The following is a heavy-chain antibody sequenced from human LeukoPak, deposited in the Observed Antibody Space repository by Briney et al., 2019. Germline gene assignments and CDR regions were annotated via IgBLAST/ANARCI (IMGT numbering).Heavy chain of an antibody. J-gene: IGHJ4*02. CDR2: IKQDGSEK. CDR3: ARSGWWMATNFDY. D-gene: IGHD5-24*01. CDR1: GFTFSSYW. Sequence: GGSLRLSCAASGFTFSSYWMSWVRQAPGKGLEWVANIKQDGSEKYYVDSAKGRFTISRDNAKNSLYLQMNSLRAEDTAVYYCARSGWWMATNFDYWGQGTLVTVSS. V-gene: IGHV3-7*01.